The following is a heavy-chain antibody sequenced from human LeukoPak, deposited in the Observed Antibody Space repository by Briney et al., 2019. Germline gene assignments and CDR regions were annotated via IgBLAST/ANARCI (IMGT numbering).Heavy chain of an antibody. CDR3: ARGRSGYGPFDALDI. D-gene: IGHD3-22*01. Sequence: GGSLRLSCTASGYTFSSYAMTWVRQAPGEGLEWVSAISGSGANTYYADSVEGRFAASRDNSKDTLYLQMGSLRAEDTAVYYCARGRSGYGPFDALDIWGHGTGVTVSS. J-gene: IGHJ3*02. CDR2: ISGSGANT. CDR1: GYTFSSYA. V-gene: IGHV3-23*01.